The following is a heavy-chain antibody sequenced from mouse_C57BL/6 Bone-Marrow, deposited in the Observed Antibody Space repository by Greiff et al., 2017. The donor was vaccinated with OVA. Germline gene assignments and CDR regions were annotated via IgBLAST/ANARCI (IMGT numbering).Heavy chain of an antibody. CDR2: IYPGDGDT. CDR1: GYAFSNYW. CDR3: ARGAY. Sequence: VKLQESGADLVKPEASVKISCKASGYAFSNYWMNWVKQRPGKGLEWIGQIYPGDGDTNYNRKFKGKATLTADKSSSTAYMHLSSLTSEDSAVYFCARGAYWGQGTLVTVSA. J-gene: IGHJ3*01. V-gene: IGHV1-80*01.